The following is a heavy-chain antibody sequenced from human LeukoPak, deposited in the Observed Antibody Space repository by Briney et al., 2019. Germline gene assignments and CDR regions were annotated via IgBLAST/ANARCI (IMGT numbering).Heavy chain of an antibody. J-gene: IGHJ6*04. Sequence: GASVKVSCKASRGTFSSYGISWVRQAPGQGLEWMGGVIAMLGTANYAQKFQGRVTITTDESTSTVYMELSSLRSEDMAVYYCARDADYDSSGYYGMDVWGKGTTVTVSS. CDR2: VIAMLGTA. CDR3: ARDADYDSSGYYGMDV. V-gene: IGHV1-69*05. CDR1: RGTFSSYG. D-gene: IGHD3-22*01.